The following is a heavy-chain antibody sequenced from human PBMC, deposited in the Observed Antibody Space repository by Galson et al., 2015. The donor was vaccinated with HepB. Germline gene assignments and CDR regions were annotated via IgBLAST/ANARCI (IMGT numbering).Heavy chain of an antibody. J-gene: IGHJ4*02. CDR3: ARQTPWGFTAYDYGDYPPPDY. CDR1: GYSFTSYW. CDR2: IDPSDSDT. V-gene: IGHV5-10-1*01. Sequence: QSGAEVKKPGESLRISCKGSGYSFTSYWISWVRQMPGKGLEWMGRIDPSDSDTNYSPSFQGHVTISADKSISTAYLQWSSLKASDTAMYYCARQTPWGFTAYDYGDYPPPDYWGQGTLVTVSS. D-gene: IGHD4-17*01.